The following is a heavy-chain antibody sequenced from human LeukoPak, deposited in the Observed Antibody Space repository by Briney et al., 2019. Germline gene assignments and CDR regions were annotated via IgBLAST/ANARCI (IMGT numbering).Heavy chain of an antibody. D-gene: IGHD5-24*01. Sequence: SETLSLTCTVSGGSISSYYWSWIRQPPGKGLEWIGYIYYSGTTDYDPSLKSRVTISLDTSKNQFSLKLSSVTAADTAVYYCARGDGYSYDPYYYYMDVWGKGTTVTVSS. V-gene: IGHV4-59*01. CDR1: GGSISSYY. CDR2: IYYSGTT. CDR3: ARGDGYSYDPYYYYMDV. J-gene: IGHJ6*03.